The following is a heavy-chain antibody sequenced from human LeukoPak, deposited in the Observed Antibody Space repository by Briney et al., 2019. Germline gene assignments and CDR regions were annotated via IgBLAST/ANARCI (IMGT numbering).Heavy chain of an antibody. J-gene: IGHJ6*03. CDR2: INPNSGGT. V-gene: IGHV1-2*02. CDR1: GYTFTGYY. Sequence: ASVKVSCKASGYTFTGYYMHWVRQAPGQGLEWMGWINPNSGGTNYAQKFQGRVTMTRDTSISTAYMELSRLRSDDTAVYYCARHQGYSGYGERHYYYYMDVWGKGTTVTISS. D-gene: IGHD5-12*01. CDR3: ARHQGYSGYGERHYYYYMDV.